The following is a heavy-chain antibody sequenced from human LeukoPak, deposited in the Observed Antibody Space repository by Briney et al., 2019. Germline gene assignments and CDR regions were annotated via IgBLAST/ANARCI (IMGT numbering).Heavy chain of an antibody. V-gene: IGHV4-34*01. J-gene: IGHJ5*02. CDR3: ARGLVSNSQNFNWFDP. CDR1: GGSFSGYY. D-gene: IGHD4-11*01. CDR2: INHSGST. Sequence: PSETLSLTCAVYGGSFSGYYWSWIRQPPGKGLEWIGEINHSGSTNYNPSLNSRATISVDTSKNQFSLKLSSVTAADTAVYYCARGLVSNSQNFNWFDPWGQGTLVTVSS.